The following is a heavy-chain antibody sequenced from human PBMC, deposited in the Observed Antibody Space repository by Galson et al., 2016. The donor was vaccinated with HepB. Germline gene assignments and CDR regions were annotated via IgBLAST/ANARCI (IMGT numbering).Heavy chain of an antibody. CDR1: GFAFRNYV. J-gene: IGHJ4*02. V-gene: IGHV3-23*01. D-gene: IGHD1-26*01. CDR2: ISGSGAIT. Sequence: SLRLSCAASGFAFRNYVMSWARQAPGKGLEWISAISGSGAITNYADSVKGRFTISRDNSKNTLYLQMNSLRVEDTAVYYCAKDSVSGSYSPYFFDYWGQGILVTVSS. CDR3: AKDSVSGSYSPYFFDY.